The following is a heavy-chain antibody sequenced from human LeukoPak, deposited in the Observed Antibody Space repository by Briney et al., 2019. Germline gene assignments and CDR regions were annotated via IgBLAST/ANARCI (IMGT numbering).Heavy chain of an antibody. CDR3: ARYSGSWGHYDY. Sequence: SETLSLTCTVSGGSISSYYWSWIRQPPGKGLEWIGYIYYSGSTNYNPSLKSRVTISVDTSKNQFSLKPSSVTAADTAAYYCARYSGSWGHYDYWGQGTLVTVSS. J-gene: IGHJ4*02. CDR2: IYYSGST. CDR1: GGSISSYY. V-gene: IGHV4-59*01. D-gene: IGHD6-13*01.